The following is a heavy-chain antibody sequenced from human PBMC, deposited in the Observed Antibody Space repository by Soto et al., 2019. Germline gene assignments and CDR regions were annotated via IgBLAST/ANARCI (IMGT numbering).Heavy chain of an antibody. J-gene: IGHJ4*02. CDR2: IIPDFDVT. CDR3: ATDHILTGYRVDS. Sequence: QVQLVQSGAEVKRPGSSVKVSCKASGDAFSRYTFSWVRQAPGHGLEWMGRIIPDFDVTHYAQKFQGRLTITADKSTITAYMEPGSLRSEDTAVYYCATDHILTGYRVDSWGQGTLITVSS. V-gene: IGHV1-69*08. CDR1: GDAFSRYT. D-gene: IGHD3-9*01.